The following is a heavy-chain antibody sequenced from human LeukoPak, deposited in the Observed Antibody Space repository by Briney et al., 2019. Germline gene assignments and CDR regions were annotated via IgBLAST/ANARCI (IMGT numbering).Heavy chain of an antibody. CDR1: GGSISSYY. J-gene: IGHJ4*02. Sequence: SETLSLTCAVSGGSISSYYWSWIRQPAGKGLEWIGRIYTSGTTNYNPSLKSRVTMSVDTSKNQFSLNLNSVTAADPAVYYCARTSPRAATFDYWGQGTLVTVSS. D-gene: IGHD2-15*01. CDR3: ARTSPRAATFDY. CDR2: IYTSGTT. V-gene: IGHV4-4*07.